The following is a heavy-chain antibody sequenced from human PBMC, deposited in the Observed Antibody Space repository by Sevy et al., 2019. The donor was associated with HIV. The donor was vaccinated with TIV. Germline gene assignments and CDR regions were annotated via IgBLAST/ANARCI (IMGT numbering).Heavy chain of an antibody. CDR1: GFTFSSYA. V-gene: IGHV3-30*03. CDR3: ARTGIGISGLTGAMDV. CDR2: ISYDGNNK. J-gene: IGHJ6*02. Sequence: GGSLRLSCVASGFTFSSYAMHWVRQAPGKGLEWVAVISYDGNNKYADSVKGRFTISRDNAKNSLFLQMNSLRADDTAVYYCARTGIGISGLTGAMDVWGQGTTVTVSS. D-gene: IGHD2-15*01.